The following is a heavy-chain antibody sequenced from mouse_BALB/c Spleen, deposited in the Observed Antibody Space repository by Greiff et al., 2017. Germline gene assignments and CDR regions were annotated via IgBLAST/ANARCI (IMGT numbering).Heavy chain of an antibody. D-gene: IGHD1-1*01. CDR1: GFTFSDYY. J-gene: IGHJ1*01. Sequence: EVQGVESGGGLVKPGGSLKLSCAASGFTFSDYYMYWVRQTPEKRLEWVATISDGGSYTYYPDSVKGRFTISRDNAKNNLYLQMSSLKSDDTAMYYCARDGSRSNWYFDVWGAGTTVTVSS. V-gene: IGHV5-4*02. CDR2: ISDGGSYT. CDR3: ARDGSRSNWYFDV.